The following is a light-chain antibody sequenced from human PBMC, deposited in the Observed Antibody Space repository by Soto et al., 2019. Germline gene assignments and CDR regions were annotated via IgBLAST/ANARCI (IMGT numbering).Light chain of an antibody. Sequence: QSALTQPASVSGSPGQSVTISCTGSSSDDGGYNYVSWYQQHPGKAPKLMIYDVSNRPSGVSNRFSGSKSGNTASLTISGLQAEDDADYYCSSYTSSSTRVFGGGTKLTVL. J-gene: IGLJ3*02. CDR2: DVS. V-gene: IGLV2-14*01. CDR3: SSYTSSSTRV. CDR1: SSDDGGYNY.